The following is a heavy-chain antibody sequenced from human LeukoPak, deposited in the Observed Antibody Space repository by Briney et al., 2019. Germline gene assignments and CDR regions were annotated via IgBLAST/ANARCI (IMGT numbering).Heavy chain of an antibody. D-gene: IGHD4-23*01. V-gene: IGHV3-23*01. J-gene: IGHJ4*02. CDR1: GFTFSSYA. Sequence: GGSLRLSCAASGFTFSSYAMSWVRQAPGKGLEWVSAISGSGGSTYYADSVKGRFTISRDNSKNTLYLQMNSLRAHDTAVYYCAKVDYRDHSTYYFDYWRQGTLVTVSS. CDR2: ISGSGGST. CDR3: AKVDYRDHSTYYFDY.